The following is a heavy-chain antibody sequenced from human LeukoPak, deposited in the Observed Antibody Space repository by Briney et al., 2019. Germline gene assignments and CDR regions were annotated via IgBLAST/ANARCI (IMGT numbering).Heavy chain of an antibody. Sequence: GASVKVSCKASGYTFTNYDINWVRQAPGQGLEWMGWMNTNSGYTGYAQKFQGRVTITRNTSISTAYMELSSPRSDDTAVYYCARGQLRLRHRGFDPWGQGTLVTVSS. D-gene: IGHD4-17*01. CDR1: GYTFTNYD. CDR2: MNTNSGYT. V-gene: IGHV1-8*03. CDR3: ARGQLRLRHRGFDP. J-gene: IGHJ5*02.